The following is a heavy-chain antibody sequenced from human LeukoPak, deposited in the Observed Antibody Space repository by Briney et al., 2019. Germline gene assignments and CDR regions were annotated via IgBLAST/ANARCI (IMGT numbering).Heavy chain of an antibody. J-gene: IGHJ5*02. D-gene: IGHD4-17*01. Sequence: TSEPLSLTCAAYGGSFSGYYWGWIGQPPGKGLDWIGEINHSGSTNYNPSLKSRVTISVDTSKNQFSLKLSSVTAADTAVYYCARGRQDYGDYVESWFDPWGQGTLVTVSS. CDR2: INHSGST. CDR1: GGSFSGYY. CDR3: ARGRQDYGDYVESWFDP. V-gene: IGHV4-34*01.